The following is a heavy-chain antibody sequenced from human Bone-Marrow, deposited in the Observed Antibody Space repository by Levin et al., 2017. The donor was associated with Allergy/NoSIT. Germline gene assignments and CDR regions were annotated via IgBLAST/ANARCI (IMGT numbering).Heavy chain of an antibody. CDR2: INHSGST. CDR1: GGSFSGFY. J-gene: IGHJ4*02. V-gene: IGHV4-34*01. Sequence: SQTLSLPCAVYGGSFSGFYWSWIRQSPGKGLEWIGEINHSGSTNYNPSLKSRVTISVDTSNNQFSLNLRSVIAADTAVYYCARGQKLYCSGGSCSRFDYWGQGTLVTVSS. D-gene: IGHD2-15*01. CDR3: ARGQKLYCSGGSCSRFDY.